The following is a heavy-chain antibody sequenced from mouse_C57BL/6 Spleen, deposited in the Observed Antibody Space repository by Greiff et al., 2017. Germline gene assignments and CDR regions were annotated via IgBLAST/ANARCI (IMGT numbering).Heavy chain of an antibody. CDR3: ARSFGSSSYYAMDY. V-gene: IGHV1-81*01. CDR2: IYPRSGNT. CDR1: GYTFTSYG. D-gene: IGHD1-1*01. Sequence: QVQLQQSGAELARPGASVKLSCKASGYTFTSYGISWVKQRTGQGLEWIGEIYPRSGNTYYNEKFKGKATLTADKSSSTAYMELRSLTSEDSAVYFCARSFGSSSYYAMDYWGQGTSVTVSS. J-gene: IGHJ4*01.